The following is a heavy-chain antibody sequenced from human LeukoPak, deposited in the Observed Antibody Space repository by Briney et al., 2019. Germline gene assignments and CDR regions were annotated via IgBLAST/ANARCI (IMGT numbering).Heavy chain of an antibody. CDR2: ISSSSYI. J-gene: IGHJ4*02. V-gene: IGHV3-21*01. CDR3: ARALDDYGDVDY. CDR1: GFTFSSYS. D-gene: IGHD4-17*01. Sequence: GGSLRLSCAASGFTFSSYSMNWVRQAPGKGLEWVSSISSSSYIYYADSVKGRFTISRDNAKNSLYLQMNSLRAEDTAVYYCARALDDYGDVDYWGQGTLVTVSS.